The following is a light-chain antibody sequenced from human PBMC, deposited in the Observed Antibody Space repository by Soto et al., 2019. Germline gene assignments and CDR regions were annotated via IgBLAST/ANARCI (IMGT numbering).Light chain of an antibody. V-gene: IGLV2-11*01. CDR2: DVS. J-gene: IGLJ1*01. CDR3: CSYTNSAYV. CDR1: SSDVGAYNY. Sequence: SALTQPRSVSGSPGQSVTISCTRTSSDVGAYNYVSWYQQHPAKAPNLMIYDVSKRPSGVPDRFSGSKSGNTASLTISGLQAEDEGDYYCCSYTNSAYVFGTGTKVTVL.